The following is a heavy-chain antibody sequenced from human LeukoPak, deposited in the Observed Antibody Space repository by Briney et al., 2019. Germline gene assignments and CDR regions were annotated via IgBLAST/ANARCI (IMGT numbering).Heavy chain of an antibody. V-gene: IGHV3-23*01. CDR2: ISDRGGTT. CDR1: GFTFGSYA. Sequence: GGSLRLSCAASGFTFGSYAMNWVRQAPGKGLEWGAVISDRGGTTYYADSVKGRFTISRDNSKNSLYLQINSLRVEDTAVFYCARDQYDTWSRRGNFDSWGQGTLVIVSS. D-gene: IGHD3-3*01. CDR3: ARDQYDTWSRRGNFDS. J-gene: IGHJ4*02.